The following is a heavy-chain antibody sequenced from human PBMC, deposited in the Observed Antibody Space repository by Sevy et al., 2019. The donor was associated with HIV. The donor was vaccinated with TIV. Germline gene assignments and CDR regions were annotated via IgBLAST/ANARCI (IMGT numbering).Heavy chain of an antibody. D-gene: IGHD3-16*02. CDR1: GFTFSSYA. Sequence: GGSLRLSCAASGFTFSSYAMSWVRQAPGKGLEWVSAISGSGGSTYYADSVKGRFTISRDNSKNTLYLQMNSLRAEDTAVYYCAKDKGGYDYIWGSYRFAFDIWGQWTMVTVSS. CDR2: ISGSGGST. V-gene: IGHV3-23*01. CDR3: AKDKGGYDYIWGSYRFAFDI. J-gene: IGHJ3*02.